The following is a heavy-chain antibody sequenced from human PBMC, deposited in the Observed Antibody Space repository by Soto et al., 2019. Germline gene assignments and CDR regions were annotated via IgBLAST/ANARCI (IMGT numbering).Heavy chain of an antibody. J-gene: IGHJ4*01. V-gene: IGHV4-4*02. CDR2: IYHSGAT. CDR1: GGSISTNW. Sequence: QVQLQESGPGLMKPSGTLSLTCAVSGGSISTNWWSWVRQPPGKGLEWIGEIYHSGATNYNPSLKTRVTMSVDKSQNHLSLNLNSVTAAATAVYYCAKHIAVSGTRGFGVWCHGTLVTVSS. CDR3: AKHIAVSGTRGFGV. D-gene: IGHD6-19*01.